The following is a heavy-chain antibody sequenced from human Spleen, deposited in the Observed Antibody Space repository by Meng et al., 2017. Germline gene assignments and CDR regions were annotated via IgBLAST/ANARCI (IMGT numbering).Heavy chain of an antibody. D-gene: IGHD5/OR15-5a*01. CDR1: GGSISSSAYY. CDR2: IYYSGSV. Sequence: SETLSLTCSVSGGSISSSAYYWGWFRQPPGKGLEWVGSIYYSGSVYYNPSLKSRVTMSVDTSKNLFSLQLNSVTAADTAVYYCARGVGSLDFWGQGTLVTVSS. J-gene: IGHJ4*02. V-gene: IGHV4-39*07. CDR3: ARGVGSLDF.